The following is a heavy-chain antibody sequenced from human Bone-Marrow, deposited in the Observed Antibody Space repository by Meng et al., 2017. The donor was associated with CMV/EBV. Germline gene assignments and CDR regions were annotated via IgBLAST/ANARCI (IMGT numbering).Heavy chain of an antibody. Sequence: ASAKVSCKASGYTFTGYYMHWVRQAPGQGLEWMGWINPNSGGTNYAQKFQGRVTMTRDTSISTAYMELSRLRSDDTAVYYCARGIRGLEWLLYDYGMDVWGEGTTVTVSS. CDR3: ARGIRGLEWLLYDYGMDV. CDR1: GYTFTGYY. D-gene: IGHD3-3*01. CDR2: INPNSGGT. V-gene: IGHV1-2*02. J-gene: IGHJ6*04.